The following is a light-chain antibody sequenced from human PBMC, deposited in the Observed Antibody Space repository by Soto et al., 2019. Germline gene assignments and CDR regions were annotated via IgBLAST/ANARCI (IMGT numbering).Light chain of an antibody. CDR2: DAS. J-gene: IGKJ5*01. CDR3: QQSSNWPPEIT. V-gene: IGKV3-11*01. CDR1: QSVSSY. Sequence: IVLTQSPATLSFSPGGRSTLSCRSSQSVSSYLAWYQQKPGQAPRLLIYDASNRATGIPARFSGSGSGTDFTLTIRRLEPEDFAVYYCQQSSNWPPEITCGNGPRREL.